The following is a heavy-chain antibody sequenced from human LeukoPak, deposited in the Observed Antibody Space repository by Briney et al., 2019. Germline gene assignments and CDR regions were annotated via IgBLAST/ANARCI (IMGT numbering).Heavy chain of an antibody. CDR2: ICWDSGRV. CDR3: AKVASTYDILTGATDG. Sequence: GGSLRLSCAGSGFTFADYAMHWVRHAPGKGLEWVSSICWDSGRVAYADSVKGRFTISRDNAKKSLYLQMKSLRGDDTGFYYCAKVASTYDILTGATDGWGQGILVTVSS. CDR1: GFTFADYA. J-gene: IGHJ4*02. D-gene: IGHD3-9*01. V-gene: IGHV3-9*01.